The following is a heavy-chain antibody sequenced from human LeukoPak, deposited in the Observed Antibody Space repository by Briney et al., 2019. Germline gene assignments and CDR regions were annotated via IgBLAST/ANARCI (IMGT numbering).Heavy chain of an antibody. J-gene: IGHJ3*02. CDR3: ARSYANYIDAFDI. V-gene: IGHV6-1*01. CDR1: GDSVSSNSAA. CDR2: AYYRSKWYN. Sequence: SQTLSLTCAISGDSVSSNSAAWNWLRQSPSRGLEWLGRAYYRSKWYNDYAVSVKSRITITPDTSKNQFSLQLNSVTPEDTAVYYCARSYANYIDAFDIWGQGTMVTVSS. D-gene: IGHD4/OR15-4a*01.